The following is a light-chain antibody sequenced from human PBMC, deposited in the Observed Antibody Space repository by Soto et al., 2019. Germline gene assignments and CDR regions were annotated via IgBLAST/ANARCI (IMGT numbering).Light chain of an antibody. CDR1: QSISSW. CDR2: KAS. J-gene: IGKJ1*01. V-gene: IGKV1-5*03. CDR3: QQYNSYSRT. Sequence: DIQMTQSPSTLSASVGDRVTISCRASQSISSWLAWYQQKTGKAPKLLIYKASSLESGVPSRFSGSGYGTEFNLTISSLQTDDFATYYCQQYNSYSRTFGQGTKVDIK.